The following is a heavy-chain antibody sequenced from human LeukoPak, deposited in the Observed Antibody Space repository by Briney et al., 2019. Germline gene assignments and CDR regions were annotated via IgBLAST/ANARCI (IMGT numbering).Heavy chain of an antibody. CDR1: GGSISSSSYY. V-gene: IGHV4-39*07. CDR2: IYYSGST. CDR3: ARVSMVRGVIPSPDV. Sequence: SETLSLTCTVSGGSISSSSYYWGWIRQPPGKGLEWIGSIYYSGSTYYNPSLKSRVTISVDTSKNQFSLKLSSVTAADTAVYYCARVSMVRGVIPSPDVWGKGTTVTVSS. J-gene: IGHJ6*04. D-gene: IGHD3-10*01.